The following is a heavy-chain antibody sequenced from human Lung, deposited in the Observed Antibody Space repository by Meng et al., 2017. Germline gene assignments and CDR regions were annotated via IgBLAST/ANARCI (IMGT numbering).Heavy chain of an antibody. Sequence: QVHLVQSGPEVRKPGAPLKVSCQASGYSFTNYGINWVRQAPGKGLEWMGWTSTYNSNRNYAQSLQGRVTMTTDTSTTTAYMELRSLTFDDTAVYYCARGRHCSSTTCYLSDSWGQGTLVTVSS. CDR3: ARGRHCSSTTCYLSDS. CDR2: TSTYNSNR. V-gene: IGHV1-18*01. CDR1: GYSFTNYG. D-gene: IGHD2-2*01. J-gene: IGHJ4*02.